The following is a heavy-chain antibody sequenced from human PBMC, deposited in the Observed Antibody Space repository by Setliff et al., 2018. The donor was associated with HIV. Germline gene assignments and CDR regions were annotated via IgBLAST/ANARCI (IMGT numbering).Heavy chain of an antibody. CDR2: MSTGGGIK. CDR1: GFTFSSYV. CDR3: ARDPRGAVAGFDY. V-gene: IGHV3-30*14. J-gene: IGHJ4*02. Sequence: GGSLRLSCAATGFTFSSYVLHWVRQAPGKGLEWVAVMSTGGGIKICADSVKGRFTISRDNSKNTLSLQMNRLRADDTAVYFCARDPRGAVAGFDYWGQGTLVTVSS. D-gene: IGHD6-19*01.